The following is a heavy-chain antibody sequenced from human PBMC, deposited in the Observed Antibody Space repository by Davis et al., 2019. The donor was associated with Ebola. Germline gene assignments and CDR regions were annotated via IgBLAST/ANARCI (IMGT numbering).Heavy chain of an antibody. Sequence: MPSETLSLTCTVSGGPISRYYWSWIPQPPGKGREWMGLIYNSGSTNYNPSLKSRVTISVDTSKNQFSLKLSSVTAADTAVDYCAVWDWVFGKIDPWGQGTLVTVSS. CDR2: IYNSGST. CDR3: AVWDWVFGKIDP. CDR1: GGPISRYY. V-gene: IGHV4-59*01. J-gene: IGHJ5*02. D-gene: IGHD3/OR15-3a*01.